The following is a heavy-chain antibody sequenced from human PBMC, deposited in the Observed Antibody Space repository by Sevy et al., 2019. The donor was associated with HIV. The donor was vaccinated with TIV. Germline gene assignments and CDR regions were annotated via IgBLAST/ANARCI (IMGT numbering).Heavy chain of an antibody. V-gene: IGHV4-59*01. Sequence: SETLSLTCTVSGGSISSYYWSWIRQPPGKGLEGIGYIYYSGSTNYNPSLKSRVTISVDTSNSQFSLKLSSVTAADTAVYYCARERQLVLDYWGQGTLVTVSS. J-gene: IGHJ4*02. CDR2: IYYSGST. D-gene: IGHD6-13*01. CDR1: GGSISSYY. CDR3: ARERQLVLDY.